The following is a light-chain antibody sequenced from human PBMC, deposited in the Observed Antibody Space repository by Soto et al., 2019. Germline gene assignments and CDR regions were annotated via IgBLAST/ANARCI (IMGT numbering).Light chain of an antibody. CDR2: LGS. CDR1: QSLLHSNGYNY. J-gene: IGKJ2*01. Sequence: DIVMTQSPLSLPVTPGEPASISCRSSQSLLHSNGYNYLDWYLQKPGQPPQLLIYLGSSRASGVPDRFSGSRSGTDFTLKISRVEAEDVGVYYCMQVLQAPMYTFGQGTKLEIK. V-gene: IGKV2-28*01. CDR3: MQVLQAPMYT.